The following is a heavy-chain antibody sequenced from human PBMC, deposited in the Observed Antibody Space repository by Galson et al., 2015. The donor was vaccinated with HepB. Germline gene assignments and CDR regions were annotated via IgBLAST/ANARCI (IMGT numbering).Heavy chain of an antibody. CDR2: IIPIFGTA. D-gene: IGHD5-12*01. V-gene: IGHV1-69*06. Sequence: SVKVSCKASGGTFSSYAISWVRQAPGQGLEWMGGIIPIFGTANYAQKFQGRVTITADKSTSTAYMELSSLRSEDTAVYYCARDPSTYEVATSGWYFDLWGRGTLVTVSS. CDR1: GGTFSSYA. J-gene: IGHJ2*01. CDR3: ARDPSTYEVATSGWYFDL.